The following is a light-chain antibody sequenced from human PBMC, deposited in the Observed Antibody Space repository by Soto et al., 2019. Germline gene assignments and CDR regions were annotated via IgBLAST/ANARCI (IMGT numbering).Light chain of an antibody. J-gene: IGKJ2*01. CDR3: QQYITYSYT. CDR2: DAS. V-gene: IGKV1-5*01. CDR1: QSISSW. Sequence: DIPMTQSPSTLSASVGDRVTITCRASQSISSWLAWYQQKPGKAPKLLIYDASSLESGVPSRFSGSGSGTEFTLTISSLQPDDFATYYCQQYITYSYTFGQGTKLEIK.